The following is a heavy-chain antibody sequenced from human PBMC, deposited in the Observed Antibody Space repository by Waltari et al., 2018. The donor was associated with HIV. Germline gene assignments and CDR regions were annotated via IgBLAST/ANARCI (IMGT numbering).Heavy chain of an antibody. CDR2: IYSTGAA. Sequence: MQLQKSGPGMLTPSGTLSLTCSVSGASISDSYLSWIRQPAGKEVEWIGRIYSTGAANYNPSLKSRVTMSVDTSKNQVSLTLLSVTAADTAVYYCARGRNSYFDYWGRGIWSPSP. CDR3: ARGRNSYFDY. V-gene: IGHV4-4*07. J-gene: IGHJ4*02. CDR1: GASISDSY.